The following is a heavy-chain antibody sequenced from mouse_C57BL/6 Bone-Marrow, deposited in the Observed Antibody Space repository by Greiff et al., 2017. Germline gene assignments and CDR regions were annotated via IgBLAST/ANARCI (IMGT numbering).Heavy chain of an antibody. CDR3: ARRRNYYAMDF. J-gene: IGHJ4*01. CDR1: GYTFTSYW. Sequence: VQLQQPGAELVKPGASVKMSCKASGYTFTSYWITWVKQRPGQGLEWIGEIYPGSGSTNYNEKFKSKATLTVDTSSSTAYMQLSSLTSEDSAVYDCARRRNYYAMDFWGRGTAVTVSS. CDR2: IYPGSGST. V-gene: IGHV1-55*01.